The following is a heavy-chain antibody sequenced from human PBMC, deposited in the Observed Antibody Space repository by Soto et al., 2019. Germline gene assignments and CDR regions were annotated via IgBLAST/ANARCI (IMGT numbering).Heavy chain of an antibody. Sequence: GESLKISCRGSGYTFSNYWSGWVRQMPGKGLEWMGLIYPGDSDTRTSPSFQGQVTISADKPINTAYLQWSSLKASDSAMYYCVRGWGYCSGGSCYGGDYFDYWGQGTPVTVSS. D-gene: IGHD2-15*01. CDR3: VRGWGYCSGGSCYGGDYFDY. CDR1: GYTFSNYW. CDR2: IYPGDSDT. J-gene: IGHJ4*02. V-gene: IGHV5-51*02.